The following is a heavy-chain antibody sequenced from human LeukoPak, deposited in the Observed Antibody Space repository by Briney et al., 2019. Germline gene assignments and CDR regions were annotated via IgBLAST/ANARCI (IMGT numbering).Heavy chain of an antibody. V-gene: IGHV3-49*04. D-gene: IGHD1-26*01. CDR1: GFTFGDYA. Sequence: PGRSLRLSCTASGFTFGDYAMSWVRRAPGKGLEWVGFIRSKAYGGTTEYAASVKGRFTISRDDSKSIAYLQMNSLKTEDTAVYYCTRSGSYLLIDYWGQGTLVTVSS. CDR2: IRSKAYGGTT. CDR3: TRSGSYLLIDY. J-gene: IGHJ4*02.